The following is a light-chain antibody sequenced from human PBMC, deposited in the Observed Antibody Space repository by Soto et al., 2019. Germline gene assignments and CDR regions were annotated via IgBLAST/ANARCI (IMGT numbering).Light chain of an antibody. CDR3: QQRSNWPPT. CDR1: QSVSSSY. J-gene: IGKJ5*01. CDR2: DAS. Sequence: EIVITQSLSTLSVSPEETVTLSCRASQSVSSSYLAWYLQNPGQAPRLLIYDASNRATGIPARFSGSGSGTDFTLTISSLEPEDFAVYYCQQRSNWPPTFGQGALLEIK. V-gene: IGKV3-11*01.